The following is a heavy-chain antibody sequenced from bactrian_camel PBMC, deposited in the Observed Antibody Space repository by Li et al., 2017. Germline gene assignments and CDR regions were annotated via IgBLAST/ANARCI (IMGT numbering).Heavy chain of an antibody. V-gene: IGHV3S53*01. Sequence: HVQLVESGGGSVQAGGSLRLSCTPTRYSVMVNCMAWFRQADGKEREGVVSIELNGTINYAESVKGRFTISKDNAKNTLYLQMNSLKPEDTAMYYCAAGPSYGCSGRASSIDRYFRVWGQGTQVTVS. J-gene: IGHJ6*01. CDR1: RYSVMVNC. CDR3: AAGPSYGCSGRASSIDRYFRV. CDR2: IELNGTI. D-gene: IGHD2*01.